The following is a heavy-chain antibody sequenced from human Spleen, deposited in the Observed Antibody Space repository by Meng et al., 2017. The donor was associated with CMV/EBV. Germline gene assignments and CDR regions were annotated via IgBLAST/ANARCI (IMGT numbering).Heavy chain of an antibody. D-gene: IGHD3-10*01. J-gene: IGHJ5*02. CDR3: ARAGVRGVIPNWFDP. Sequence: ASVKVSCKPSGYTFSDFYIHWVRKAPGQGLEWMGWINTYSANTNYGQKFQGRVTMTTDTSTSTAYMELRSLRSDDTAVYYCARAGVRGVIPNWFDPWGQGTLVTVSS. CDR1: GYTFSDFY. V-gene: IGHV1-2*02. CDR2: INTYSANT.